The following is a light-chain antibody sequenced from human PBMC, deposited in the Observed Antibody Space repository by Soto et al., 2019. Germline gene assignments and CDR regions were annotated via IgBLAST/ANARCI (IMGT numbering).Light chain of an antibody. CDR1: SSDIGAYNY. V-gene: IGLV2-14*01. Sequence: QSALTQPASVSGSPGQSITISCTGTSSDIGAYNYVSWYQQHPGKAPKLILYEVSNRPSGVSNRFSGSKSGNTASLTISGLQAEDEADYYCNSYTDDSTLYVFGTVTKVTVL. CDR2: EVS. J-gene: IGLJ1*01. CDR3: NSYTDDSTLYV.